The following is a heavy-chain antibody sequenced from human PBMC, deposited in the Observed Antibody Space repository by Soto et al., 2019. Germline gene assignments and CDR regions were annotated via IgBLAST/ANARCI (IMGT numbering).Heavy chain of an antibody. CDR1: GFTFSSYA. CDR2: IIPIFGTA. J-gene: IGHJ6*02. V-gene: IGHV1-69*01. Sequence: VQLVESGGGLVQPGGSLRLSCAASGFTFSSYAISWVRQAPGQGLEWMGGIIPIFGTANYAQKFQGRVTITADESTSTAYMELSSLRSEDTAVYYCASKGLTGTAYYYYGMDVWGQGTTVTVSS. D-gene: IGHD1-7*01. CDR3: ASKGLTGTAYYYYGMDV.